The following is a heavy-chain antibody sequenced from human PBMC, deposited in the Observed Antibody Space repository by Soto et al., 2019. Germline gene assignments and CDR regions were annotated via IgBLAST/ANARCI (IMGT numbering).Heavy chain of an antibody. CDR1: GVTVSNNY. CDR3: ARDVGV. Sequence: EVQLVESGGGLVQPGGSLRLSCAASGVTVSNNYMSWVRQAPGKGLEWVSVIYSDGSRYYADSVQGRFTISRDNSKNSVYLQMKSLRAEDSAVYYCARDVGVWGRGTTVTVSS. J-gene: IGHJ6*04. V-gene: IGHV3-66*01. CDR2: IYSDGSR.